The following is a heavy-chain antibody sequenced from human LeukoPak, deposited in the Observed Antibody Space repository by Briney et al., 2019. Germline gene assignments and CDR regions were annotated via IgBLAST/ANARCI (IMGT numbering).Heavy chain of an antibody. J-gene: IGHJ4*02. V-gene: IGHV3-23*01. D-gene: IGHD3-22*01. Sequence: SGGSLRLSCAASGFTFSSYAMSWVRQAPGKGLEWVSAISGSGGSTYYADSVKGRFTISRDNSKNTLYLQMNSLRAEDTAVYYCAKAERPEYYDSSGYYFDYWGQGTLVTVSS. CDR2: ISGSGGST. CDR1: GFTFSSYA. CDR3: AKAERPEYYDSSGYYFDY.